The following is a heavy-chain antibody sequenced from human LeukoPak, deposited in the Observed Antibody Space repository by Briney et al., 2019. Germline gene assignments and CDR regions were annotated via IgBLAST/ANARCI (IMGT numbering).Heavy chain of an antibody. CDR1: GYTFTSYG. CDR3: AREGLRWYNYYYYGMDV. J-gene: IGHJ6*02. CDR2: ISAYNGNT. Sequence: ASVKVSCKASGYTFTSYGISWVRQAPGQGLEWMGWISAYNGNTNYAQKLQGRVTMTTDTSTSTAYMELRSLRSDDTAVYYCAREGLRWYNYYYYGMDVWGQGTTVTVSS. D-gene: IGHD4-23*01. V-gene: IGHV1-18*01.